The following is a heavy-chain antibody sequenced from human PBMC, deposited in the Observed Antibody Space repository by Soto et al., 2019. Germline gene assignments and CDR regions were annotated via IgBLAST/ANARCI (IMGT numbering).Heavy chain of an antibody. V-gene: IGHV4-30-2*01. J-gene: IGHJ4*02. Sequence: PSETLSLTCAVSGGSISSGGYSWSWIRQPPGKGLEWIGYIHHSGSTYHNPSLKSRVTISVDRSKNQFSLKLSSVTAADTAVYYCARGQVVAAQHWGQGTLVTVSS. CDR3: ARGQVVAAQH. CDR2: IHHSGST. D-gene: IGHD2-15*01. CDR1: GGSISSGGYS.